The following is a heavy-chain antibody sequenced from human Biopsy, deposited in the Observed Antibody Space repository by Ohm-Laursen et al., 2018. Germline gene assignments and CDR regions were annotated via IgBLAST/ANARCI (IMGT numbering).Heavy chain of an antibody. J-gene: IGHJ4*02. CDR2: IYHTGST. V-gene: IGHV4-31*03. D-gene: IGHD5-12*01. Sequence: QTLSLTCTVSGDSISSGGNYWSWIRQFPGKGLEWIAYIYHTGSTYYNPSLKSRLSIAIDTSKNQFSVSLRSVTAADTAVYYCARADMVTTIVDYWGQGTLVTVSS. CDR1: GDSISSGGNY. CDR3: ARADMVTTIVDY.